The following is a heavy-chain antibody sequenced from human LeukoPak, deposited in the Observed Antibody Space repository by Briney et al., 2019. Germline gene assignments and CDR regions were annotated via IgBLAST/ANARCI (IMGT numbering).Heavy chain of an antibody. CDR1: GFTFSSYG. V-gene: IGHV3-30*02. CDR2: IRYDGSNK. J-gene: IGHJ5*02. D-gene: IGHD6-13*01. Sequence: GGSLRLSCAASGFTFSSYGMHWVRQAPGKGLEWVAFIRYDGSNKYYADSVKGRFTISRDNSKNMLYLQMNSLRAEDTAVYYCAKVMWGAAAGKGNWFDPWGQGTLVTVSS. CDR3: AKVMWGAAAGKGNWFDP.